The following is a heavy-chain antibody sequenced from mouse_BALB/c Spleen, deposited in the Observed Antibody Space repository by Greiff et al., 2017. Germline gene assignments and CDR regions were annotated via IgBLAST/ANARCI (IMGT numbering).Heavy chain of an antibody. CDR2: IYPGNSDT. D-gene: IGHD1-1*01. Sequence: EVQLQQSGTVLARPGASVKMSCKASGYTFTSYWVHWVKQRPGQGLEWIGAIYPGNSDTSYNQKFKGKAKLTAVTSTSTAYMELSSLTNEDSAVYYCTRHYYGSDWYFDVWGAGTTVTVSS. J-gene: IGHJ1*01. V-gene: IGHV1-5*01. CDR1: GYTFTSYW. CDR3: TRHYYGSDWYFDV.